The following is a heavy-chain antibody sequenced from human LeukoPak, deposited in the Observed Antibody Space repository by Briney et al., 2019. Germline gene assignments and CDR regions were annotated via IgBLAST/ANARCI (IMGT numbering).Heavy chain of an antibody. D-gene: IGHD3-3*01. J-gene: IGHJ4*02. CDR1: GFTFDDYG. CDR3: AKDSRLWSGYYFDY. Sequence: GGSLRLSCTASGFTFDDYGMSWVRQAPGKGLEWVSAISGSGGSTYYADSVKGRFTISRDNSKNTLYLQMNSLRAEDTAVYYCAKDSRLWSGYYFDYWGQGTLVTVSS. V-gene: IGHV3-23*01. CDR2: ISGSGGST.